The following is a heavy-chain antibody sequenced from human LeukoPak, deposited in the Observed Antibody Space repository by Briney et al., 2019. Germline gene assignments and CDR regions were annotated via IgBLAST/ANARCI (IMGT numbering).Heavy chain of an antibody. Sequence: SETLFLTCTVSGGSISSGGYYWSWIRQHPGKGLEWIGYIYYSGSTYYNPSLKSRVTISVDTSKNQFSLKLSSVTAADTAVYYCARGYGDYGDDAFDIWGQGTMVTVSS. D-gene: IGHD4-17*01. V-gene: IGHV4-31*03. J-gene: IGHJ3*02. CDR2: IYYSGST. CDR3: ARGYGDYGDDAFDI. CDR1: GGSISSGGYY.